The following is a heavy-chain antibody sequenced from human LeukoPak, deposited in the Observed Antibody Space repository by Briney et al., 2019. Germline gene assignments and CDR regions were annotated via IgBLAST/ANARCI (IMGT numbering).Heavy chain of an antibody. Sequence: SQTLSVTCAISGDSVSSNNGAWSWIRQSPSRGLEWLGRTYYRSKWYNDYAESMKGRININSDTSKNQFSLQLNPVTPEDTAVYYCARDLGNSGWYTFDYWGQGTLVTLSS. CDR1: GDSVSSNNGA. J-gene: IGHJ4*02. CDR2: TYYRSKWYN. CDR3: ARDLGNSGWYTFDY. V-gene: IGHV6-1*01. D-gene: IGHD6-19*01.